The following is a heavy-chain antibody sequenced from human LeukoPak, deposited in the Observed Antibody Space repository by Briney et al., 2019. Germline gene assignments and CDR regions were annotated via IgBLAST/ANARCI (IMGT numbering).Heavy chain of an antibody. V-gene: IGHV3-33*01. Sequence: PGGSLRLSCAASGFTFSSYGMHWVRQAPGKGLEWVAVMWSDGSNKYYADSVKGRFTISRDNSKNTLYLQMNSLRGEDTAVYCCARDLSGSYSRGIDYWGQGTLVTVSS. J-gene: IGHJ4*02. D-gene: IGHD1-26*01. CDR1: GFTFSSYG. CDR2: MWSDGSNK. CDR3: ARDLSGSYSRGIDY.